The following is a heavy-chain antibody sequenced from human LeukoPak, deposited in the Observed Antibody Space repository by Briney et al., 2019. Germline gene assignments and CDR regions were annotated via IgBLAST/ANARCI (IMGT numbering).Heavy chain of an antibody. Sequence: SETLSLTCTVSGGSISSSSYYWGWIRQPPGKGLEWIGSIYYSGSTYYNPSLKSRVTISVDTSKNQFSLKLSSVTAADTAVYYCARGHSEDYGDYVYYYYYMDVWGKGTTVTISS. D-gene: IGHD4-17*01. J-gene: IGHJ6*03. V-gene: IGHV4-39*07. CDR3: ARGHSEDYGDYVYYYYYMDV. CDR1: GGSISSSSYY. CDR2: IYYSGST.